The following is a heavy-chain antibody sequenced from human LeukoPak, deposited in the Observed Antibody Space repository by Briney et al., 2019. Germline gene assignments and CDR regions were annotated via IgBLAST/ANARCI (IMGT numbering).Heavy chain of an antibody. J-gene: IGHJ4*02. CDR3: ARARLGWYDSSGYYLDY. D-gene: IGHD3-22*01. Sequence: SETLSLTCAVSGGSISSSNWWSWVRQPPGKGLEWIGEIYHSGSTNYNPSLKSRVTISVDKSKNQFSLKLSSVTAADTAVYYCARARLGWYDSSGYYLDYWGQGTLVTVSS. CDR1: GGSISSSNW. CDR2: IYHSGST. V-gene: IGHV4-4*02.